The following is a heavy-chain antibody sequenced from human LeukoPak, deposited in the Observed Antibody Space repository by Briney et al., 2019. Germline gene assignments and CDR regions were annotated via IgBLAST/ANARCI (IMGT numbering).Heavy chain of an antibody. Sequence: QFPLKGLEWVAVIWYDGSIKYYADSVKGRFTISRDHSKNTLYLQMHSLRAEDTAVYYCARAVGPFDIWGQGTIVIVSS. J-gene: IGHJ3*02. D-gene: IGHD3-16*01. V-gene: IGHV3-33*01. CDR3: ARAVGPFDI. CDR2: IWYDGSIK.